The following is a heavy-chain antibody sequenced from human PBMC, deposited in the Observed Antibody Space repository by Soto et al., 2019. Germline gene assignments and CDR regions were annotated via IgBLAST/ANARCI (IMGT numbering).Heavy chain of an antibody. CDR1: GGTFSSYA. V-gene: IGHV1-69*01. CDR2: IIPIFGTA. D-gene: IGHD3-10*01. Sequence: QVQLVQSGAEVKKPGSSVKVSRKASGGTFSSYAISWVRQAPGQGLEWMGGIIPIFGTANYAQKFQGRVTITADESTSTAYMELSSLRSEDTAVYYCALGSGNRKGYYYYGMDVWGQGTTVTVSS. CDR3: ALGSGNRKGYYYYGMDV. J-gene: IGHJ6*02.